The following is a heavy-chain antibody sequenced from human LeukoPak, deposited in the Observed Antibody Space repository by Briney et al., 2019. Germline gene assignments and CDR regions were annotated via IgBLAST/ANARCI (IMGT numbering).Heavy chain of an antibody. J-gene: IGHJ5*02. CDR3: TKDPNGDYIGAFDP. D-gene: IGHD4-17*01. CDR1: GFSFSSFA. V-gene: IGHV3-23*01. Sequence: GGSLRLSCAASGFSFSSFAMTWVRQAPGKGLEWVSSITGGHYATYNTDSVKGRFTISRDNAKNTLYLQMNSLRADDTAIYYCTKDPNGDYIGAFDPWGQGTLVTVSP. CDR2: ITGGHYAT.